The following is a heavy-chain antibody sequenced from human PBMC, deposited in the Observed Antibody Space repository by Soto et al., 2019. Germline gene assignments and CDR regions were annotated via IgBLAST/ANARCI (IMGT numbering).Heavy chain of an antibody. Sequence: WASVKVSCKASGYTFTGYDIHWLRQAPGQGLEWMGWINPNSGDTNYAQKFQGRVTVTRDTPTSTAYMELSRLTSDDTAVYYCARSLAEGCYSITGSYTRRRYGMDVWGQGTTVTVSS. CDR2: INPNSGDT. CDR1: GYTFTGYD. V-gene: IGHV1-2*02. CDR3: ARSLAEGCYSITGSYTRRRYGMDV. D-gene: IGHD3-10*01. J-gene: IGHJ6*02.